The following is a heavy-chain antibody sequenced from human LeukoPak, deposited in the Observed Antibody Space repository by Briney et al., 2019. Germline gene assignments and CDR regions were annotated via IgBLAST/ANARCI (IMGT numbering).Heavy chain of an antibody. CDR2: INHSGST. Sequence: SETLSLTCAVYGGSFSGYYWSWIRQPPGKGLEWIGEINHSGSTNYNPSLKSRVTISVDTSKNQFSLKLSSVTAADTAVYYCARGYYGPSDAFDIWGQGTMVTVSS. J-gene: IGHJ3*02. CDR3: ARGYYGPSDAFDI. V-gene: IGHV4-34*01. D-gene: IGHD3-10*01. CDR1: GGSFSGYY.